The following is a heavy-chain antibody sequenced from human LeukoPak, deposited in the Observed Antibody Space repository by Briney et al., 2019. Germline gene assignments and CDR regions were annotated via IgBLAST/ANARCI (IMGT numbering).Heavy chain of an antibody. CDR3: ARVAPHSSSWHYYFDY. V-gene: IGHV3-48*03. CDR2: ISSSGSPI. J-gene: IGHJ4*02. D-gene: IGHD6-13*01. CDR1: GFTFSSYE. Sequence: GGPLRLSCAASGFTFSSYEMNWVRQAPGKGLEWVSYISSSGSPIYYADSVKGRFTISRDNAKNSLYLQMNSLRAEDTAVYYCARVAPHSSSWHYYFDYWGQGTLVTVSS.